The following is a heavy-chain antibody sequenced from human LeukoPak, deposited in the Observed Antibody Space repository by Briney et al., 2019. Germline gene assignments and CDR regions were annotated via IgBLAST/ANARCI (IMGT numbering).Heavy chain of an antibody. CDR1: GFTFSSYG. V-gene: IGHV3-33*08. D-gene: IGHD2-15*01. Sequence: GGSLRLSCAASGFTFSSYGMHWVRQAPGKGLEWVAVIWYDGSNKYYADSVKGRFTISRDNSKNTLYLQMNSLRAEDTAVYYCARDSSHRSPFDYWGQGTLVTVSS. CDR2: IWYDGSNK. CDR3: ARDSSHRSPFDY. J-gene: IGHJ4*02.